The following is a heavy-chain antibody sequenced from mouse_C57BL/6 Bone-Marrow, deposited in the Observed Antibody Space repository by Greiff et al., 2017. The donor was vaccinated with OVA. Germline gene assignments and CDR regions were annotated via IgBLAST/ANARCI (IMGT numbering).Heavy chain of an antibody. D-gene: IGHD1-1*01. CDR2: IDPETGGT. Sequence: QVQLQQSGAELVRPGASVTLSCKASGYTFTDYEMHWVKQTPVHGLEWIGAIDPETGGTAYNQKFKGKAILTADKSSSTAYMELRSLTSEDSAVYYCTRSGTTVPYYWGQGTTLTVSS. V-gene: IGHV1-15*01. CDR1: GYTFTDYE. J-gene: IGHJ2*01. CDR3: TRSGTTVPYY.